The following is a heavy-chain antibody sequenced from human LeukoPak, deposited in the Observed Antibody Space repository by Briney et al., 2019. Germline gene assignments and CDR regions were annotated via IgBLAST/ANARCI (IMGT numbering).Heavy chain of an antibody. CDR1: GGTFSSYA. J-gene: IGHJ6*03. CDR2: IIPTFGTA. V-gene: IGHV1-69*05. Sequence: SSVKVSCKASGGTFSSYAISWVRQAPGQGLEWMGRIIPTFGTANYARKFQGRVTITTDESTSTAYMELSSLRSEDTAVYYCARDGGTRAYCGGDCGPYYYYYYYMDVWGKGTTVTVSS. D-gene: IGHD2-21*02. CDR3: ARDGGTRAYCGGDCGPYYYYYYYMDV.